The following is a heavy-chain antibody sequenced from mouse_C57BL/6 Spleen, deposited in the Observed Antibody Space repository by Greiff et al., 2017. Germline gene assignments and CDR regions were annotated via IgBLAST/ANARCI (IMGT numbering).Heavy chain of an antibody. J-gene: IGHJ3*01. Sequence: QSAADLMKPGASVKLSCKATGYTFTGYWIEWVKQRPGHGLEWIGEIFPGSGSTNYNDKFKGKATSTADTSSNTTYMQRRSLTTEDSAISYCAPYEYDEAWFAYWGQGTLVTVSA. D-gene: IGHD2-4*01. V-gene: IGHV1-9*01. CDR1: GYTFTGYW. CDR3: APYEYDEAWFAY. CDR2: IFPGSGST.